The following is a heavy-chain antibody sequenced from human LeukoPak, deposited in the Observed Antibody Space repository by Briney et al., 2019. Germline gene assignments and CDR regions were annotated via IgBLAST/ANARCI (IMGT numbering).Heavy chain of an antibody. D-gene: IGHD3-22*01. CDR1: GGTFSSYA. Sequence: SVKVSCKASGGTFSSYAISWVRQAPGQGLEWMGRITPIFGTANYAQKFQGRVTITTDESTSTAYMELSSLRSEDTAVYYCARDRYDSSGYYPRPGDYWGQGTLVTVSS. J-gene: IGHJ4*02. V-gene: IGHV1-69*05. CDR2: ITPIFGTA. CDR3: ARDRYDSSGYYPRPGDY.